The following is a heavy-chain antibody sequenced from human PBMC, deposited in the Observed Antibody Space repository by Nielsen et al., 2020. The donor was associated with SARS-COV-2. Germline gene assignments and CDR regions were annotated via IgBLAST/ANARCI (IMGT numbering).Heavy chain of an antibody. Sequence: WVRQAPGQGLEWMGRINPNSGGTNYAQKFQGRVTMTRDTSISTAYMVLSRLRSDDTAVYYCARGRFDTAMAEPVAPYYYYGMDVWSQGTTVTVSS. J-gene: IGHJ6*02. CDR2: INPNSGGT. V-gene: IGHV1-2*06. D-gene: IGHD5-18*01. CDR3: ARGRFDTAMAEPVAPYYYYGMDV.